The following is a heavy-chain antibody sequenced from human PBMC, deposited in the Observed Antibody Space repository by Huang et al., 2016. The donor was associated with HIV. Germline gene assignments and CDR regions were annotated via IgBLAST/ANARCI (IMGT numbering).Heavy chain of an antibody. CDR3: AHRRAGPVGDFNY. J-gene: IGHJ4*02. Sequence: QITLKESGPTLVKPTQTLTLTCTFSGFSLSTSGVAVGWIRQPPGKALEWLALIYWDDDTRYSPSLRSRLSVTGDTSKNQVVLTMTNVDPVDTATYFCAHRRAGPVGDFNYWGQGTLVTVSS. CDR1: GFSLSTSGVA. CDR2: IYWDDDT. D-gene: IGHD1-26*01. V-gene: IGHV2-5*02.